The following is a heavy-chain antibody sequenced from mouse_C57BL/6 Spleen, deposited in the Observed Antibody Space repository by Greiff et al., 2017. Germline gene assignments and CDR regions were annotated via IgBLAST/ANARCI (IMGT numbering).Heavy chain of an antibody. CDR1: GYTFTSYW. Sequence: VQLQQSGAELVMPGASVKLSCKASGYTFTSYWMHWVKQRPGQGLEWIGEIDPSDSYTNYNQKFKGKSTLTVDKSSSTAYMQLSSLASEDAAVYYCARDTTVVGDLDYWGQGTTLTVSS. J-gene: IGHJ2*01. V-gene: IGHV1-69*01. CDR3: ARDTTVVGDLDY. D-gene: IGHD1-1*01. CDR2: IDPSDSYT.